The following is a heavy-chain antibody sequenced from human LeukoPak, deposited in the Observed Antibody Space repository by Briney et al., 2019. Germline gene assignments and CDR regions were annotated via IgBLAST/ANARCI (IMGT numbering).Heavy chain of an antibody. V-gene: IGHV4-59*12. J-gene: IGHJ4*02. D-gene: IGHD4-17*01. Sequence: SETLSLTCTVSGGSISTYFWSWIRQPPGKGLEWIGYIYYSGSTNYNPSLKSRVTISLDTSKNQFSLKLSSVTAADTAVYYCARRAVNIDYWGQGTLVTVSS. CDR3: ARRAVNIDY. CDR1: GGSISTYF. CDR2: IYYSGST.